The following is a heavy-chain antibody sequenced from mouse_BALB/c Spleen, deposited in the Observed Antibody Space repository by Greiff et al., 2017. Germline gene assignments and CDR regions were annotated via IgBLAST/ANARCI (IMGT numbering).Heavy chain of an antibody. CDR2: IDPANGNT. D-gene: IGHD2-1*01. CDR1: GFNIKDTY. Sequence: EVQLVESGAELVKPGASVKLSCTASGFNIKDTYMHWVKQRPEQGLEWIGRIDPANGNTKYDPKFQGKATITADTSSNTAYLQLSSLTSEDTAVYYCARNGNYEYYFDYWGQGTTLTVSS. J-gene: IGHJ2*01. CDR3: ARNGNYEYYFDY. V-gene: IGHV14-3*02.